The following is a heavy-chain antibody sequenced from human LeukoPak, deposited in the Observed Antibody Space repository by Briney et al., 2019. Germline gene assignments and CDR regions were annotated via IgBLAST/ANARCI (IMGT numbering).Heavy chain of an antibody. CDR3: ARDGGYYYGSGSPELDY. Sequence: PGGSLRLSCAASGFTFSSYAMHWVRQAPGKGLEWVAVISYDGSNKYYADSVKGRFTISRDNSKNTLYPQMNSLRAEDTAVYYCARDGGYYYGSGSPELDYWGQGTLVTVSS. D-gene: IGHD3-10*01. V-gene: IGHV3-30-3*01. CDR1: GFTFSSYA. J-gene: IGHJ4*02. CDR2: ISYDGSNK.